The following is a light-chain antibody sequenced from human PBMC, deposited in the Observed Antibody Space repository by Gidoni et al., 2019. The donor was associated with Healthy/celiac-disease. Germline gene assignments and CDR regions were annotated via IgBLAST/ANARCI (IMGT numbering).Light chain of an antibody. Sequence: DIQMAQSPSSLSASVGDRVTITCRASQGISNYFAWYQQKPGKVPKLLIYAASTLQSGVPYRFSGSGSGTDFTLTISRLEPEDVATYYCQKYNSAPTFGGGTKVEIK. CDR3: QKYNSAPT. CDR1: QGISNY. J-gene: IGKJ4*01. V-gene: IGKV1-27*01. CDR2: AAS.